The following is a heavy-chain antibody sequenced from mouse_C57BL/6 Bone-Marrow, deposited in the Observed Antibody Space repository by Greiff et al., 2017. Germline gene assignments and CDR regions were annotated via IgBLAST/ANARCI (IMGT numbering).Heavy chain of an antibody. J-gene: IGHJ3*01. V-gene: IGHV14-1*01. D-gene: IGHD1-1*01. Sequence: VQLQQSGAELVRPGASVKLSCTASGFNIKDYYMHWVKQRPEQGLEWIGRIDPEDGDTEYAPKFQGKATMTADTSSNTAYLQLSSLTSEDTAVYYCITLHLLLLAWFAYWGQGTLVTVSA. CDR2: IDPEDGDT. CDR3: ITLHLLLLAWFAY. CDR1: GFNIKDYY.